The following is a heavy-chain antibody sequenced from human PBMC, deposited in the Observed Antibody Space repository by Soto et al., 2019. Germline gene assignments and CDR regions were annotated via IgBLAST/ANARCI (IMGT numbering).Heavy chain of an antibody. CDR1: GFTFSGFG. V-gene: IGHV3-33*01. CDR3: ARGRGGSYGGNSAHYDV. Sequence: QVHLVESGGGVVQPGTSLRLSCEASGFTFSGFGMHWVRQTPGKGLEWVAVIWYDGSKEYFVDCVKGRFTISRDNSKNALYLQMNSLRAEDSAIYYCARGRGGSYGGNSAHYDVWGQGTLVTVSS. D-gene: IGHD4-17*01. J-gene: IGHJ3*01. CDR2: IWYDGSKE.